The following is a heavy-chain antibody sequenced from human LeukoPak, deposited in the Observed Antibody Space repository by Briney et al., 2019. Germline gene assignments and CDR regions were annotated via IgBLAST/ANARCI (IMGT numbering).Heavy chain of an antibody. CDR2: IGGDGSKK. V-gene: IGHV3-7*01. CDR3: ARDRGWRVLDH. Sequence: GGSLRLSCAASGLTFSSQWMTWVRQAPGKGPEWVANIGGDGSKKFYVDSVEGRFTISRDNAENSLYLQMNSLRVEDTAVYYCARDRGWRVLDHWGQGTLVTVSS. D-gene: IGHD2-15*01. J-gene: IGHJ4*02. CDR1: GLTFSSQW.